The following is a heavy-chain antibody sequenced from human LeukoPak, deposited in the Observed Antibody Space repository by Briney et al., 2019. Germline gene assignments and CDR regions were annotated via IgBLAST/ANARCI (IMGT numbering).Heavy chain of an antibody. CDR2: INHSGST. V-gene: IGHV4-34*01. CDR3: ARGPVGARFLKYNWFDP. CDR1: GGSFSGYY. Sequence: PSETLSLTCAVYGGSFSGYYWSWIRQPPGKGLQWIGEINHSGSTNYNPSLKSRVTISVDTSKNQFSLKLSSVTAADTAVYYCARGPVGARFLKYNWFDPWGQGTLVTVSS. J-gene: IGHJ5*02. D-gene: IGHD1-26*01.